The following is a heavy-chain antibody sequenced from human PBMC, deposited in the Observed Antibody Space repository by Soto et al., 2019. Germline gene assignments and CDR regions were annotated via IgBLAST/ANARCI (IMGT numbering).Heavy chain of an antibody. CDR2: ISGTGGT. Sequence: EVQLWESGGGFVQPGGSLRLSCAVSGFTFSSYVMSWVRQAPGKGLEWVSAISGTGGTYYADSVKGRFTISRDNSKNALYLQMNSLRDEDTAVYYCANDRRGAYFSGGTCYSPDYWGQGTLVIVSS. D-gene: IGHD2-15*01. CDR3: ANDRRGAYFSGGTCYSPDY. V-gene: IGHV3-23*01. J-gene: IGHJ4*02. CDR1: GFTFSSYV.